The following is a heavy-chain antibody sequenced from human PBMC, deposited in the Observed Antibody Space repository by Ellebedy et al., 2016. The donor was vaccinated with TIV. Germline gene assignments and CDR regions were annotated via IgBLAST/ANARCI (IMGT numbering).Heavy chain of an antibody. CDR2: IYYSGST. V-gene: IGHV4-39*07. CDR3: ARDQATMVRGAFYYYGMDV. D-gene: IGHD3-10*01. J-gene: IGHJ6*02. CDR1: GASINNNNW. Sequence: MPSETLSLTFAVYGASINNNNWWWSWVRQPPGKGLEWIGSIYYSGSTYYNPSLKSRVTISVDKSKNQFSLKLSSVTAADTAVYYCARDQATMVRGAFYYYGMDVWGQGTTVTVSS.